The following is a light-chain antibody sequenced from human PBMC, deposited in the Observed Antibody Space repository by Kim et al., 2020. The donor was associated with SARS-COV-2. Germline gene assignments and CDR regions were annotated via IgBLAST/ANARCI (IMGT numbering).Light chain of an antibody. CDR2: GVY. CDR3: SSYAGSDNYV. J-gene: IGLJ1*01. CDR1: SSDVGHYTS. Sequence: GQSVTISCTGTSSDVGHYTSVSWYQQHPGKAPKLMIYGVYKRPSGVPDRFSGSKSGNTASLTVSGLQAEDEADYYCSSYAGSDNYVFGTGTKVTVL. V-gene: IGLV2-8*01.